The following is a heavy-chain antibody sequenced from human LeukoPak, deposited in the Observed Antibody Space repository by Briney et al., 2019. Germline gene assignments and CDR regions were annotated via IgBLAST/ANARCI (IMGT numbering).Heavy chain of an antibody. CDR3: ARDSAFLSIAVADNWFDP. D-gene: IGHD6-19*01. CDR1: GGTFSSYA. CDR2: IIPIFGTA. V-gene: IGHV1-69*01. Sequence: GSSVKVSCKASGGTFSSYAISWVRQAPGQGLEWMGGIIPIFGTANYAQKFQGRVTITADESTSTAYMELSSLRSEDTAVYYCARDSAFLSIAVADNWFDPWAREPWSPSPQ. J-gene: IGHJ5*02.